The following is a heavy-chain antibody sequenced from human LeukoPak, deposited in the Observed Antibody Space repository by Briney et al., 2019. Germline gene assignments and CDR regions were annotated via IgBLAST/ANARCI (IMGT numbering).Heavy chain of an antibody. CDR2: IYYSGST. V-gene: IGHV4-59*01. CDR1: GGSISSYY. CDR3: ARGGAFIVVVPAALDY. Sequence: PSETLSLTCTVSGGSISSYYWSWIRQPPGKGLEWIGYIYYSGSTNYNPSLKSRVTISVDTSKNQFSLKLSSVTAADTAVYYCARGGAFIVVVPAALDYWGQGTLVTVSS. J-gene: IGHJ4*02. D-gene: IGHD2-2*01.